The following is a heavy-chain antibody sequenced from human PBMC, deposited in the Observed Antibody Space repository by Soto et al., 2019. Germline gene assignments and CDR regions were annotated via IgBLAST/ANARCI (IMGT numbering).Heavy chain of an antibody. CDR3: ARESEDLTSNFDY. Sequence: GGFLRLSCAASGFTFTRYSMNWVRQAPGKGLEWVSSISSTTNYIYYGDSMKGRFTISRDNAKNSLYLEMNSLRAEDTAVYYCARESEDLTSNFDYWGQGTLVTVSS. J-gene: IGHJ4*02. V-gene: IGHV3-21*06. CDR1: GFTFTRYS. CDR2: ISSTTNYI.